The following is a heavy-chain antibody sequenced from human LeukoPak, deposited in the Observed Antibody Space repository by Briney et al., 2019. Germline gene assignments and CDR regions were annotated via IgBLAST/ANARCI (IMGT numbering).Heavy chain of an antibody. V-gene: IGHV4-4*07. Sequence: PSETLSLTCTVSGGSISSYYWSWIRQPAGKGLEWIGRIYTSGSTNYNPSLKSRVTMSVDTSKNQFSLKLSSVTAEDTAVYYCAKSSQYSSGWYQAQGYYMDVWGKGTTVTVSS. CDR1: GGSISSYY. CDR2: IYTSGST. J-gene: IGHJ6*03. CDR3: AKSSQYSSGWYQAQGYYMDV. D-gene: IGHD6-19*01.